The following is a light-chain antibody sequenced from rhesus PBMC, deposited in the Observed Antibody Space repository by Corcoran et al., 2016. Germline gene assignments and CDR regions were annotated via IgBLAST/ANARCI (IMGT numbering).Light chain of an antibody. J-gene: IGKJ1*01. V-gene: IGKV1-74*01. Sequence: DIQMTQSPSSLSASVGDTVTITCLASQGISSYLNWFQQKPGKTPKLLIYTASTLKRGVPSRFGGSGSGTDYTLTISSLHPEDVATYYGQHGSGTPPWTFGQGTKVEIK. CDR2: TAS. CDR1: QGISSY. CDR3: QHGSGTPPWT.